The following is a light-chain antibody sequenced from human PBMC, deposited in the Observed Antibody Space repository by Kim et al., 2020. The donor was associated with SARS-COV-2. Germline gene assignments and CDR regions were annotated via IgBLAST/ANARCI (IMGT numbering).Light chain of an antibody. CDR2: GKN. J-gene: IGLJ2*01. V-gene: IGLV3-19*01. CDR1: SLRTDF. CDR3: NSRDTSDHVV. Sequence: VALGQTVRITCQGDSLRTDFATWYQQKQEQAPLLVIFGKNSRPSGIPDRFSGATSGNTASLTITGAQAEDEADYYCNSRDTSDHVVFGGGTQLTVL.